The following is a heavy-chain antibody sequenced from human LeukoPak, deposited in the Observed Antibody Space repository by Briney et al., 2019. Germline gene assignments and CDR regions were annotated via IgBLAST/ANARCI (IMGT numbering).Heavy chain of an antibody. V-gene: IGHV4-34*12. J-gene: IGHJ5*02. CDR2: IFYSGST. CDR3: ARHVPSTIFFNWFDP. CDR1: GGSFSGYY. Sequence: SETLSLTCAVYGGSFSGYYWSWIRQPPGKGLEWIGSIFYSGSTYYNPSLKRRVTISVDTSNNQFSLKLTSVTAADTAVYYCARHVPSTIFFNWFDPWGQGTLVTVSS. D-gene: IGHD3-3*01.